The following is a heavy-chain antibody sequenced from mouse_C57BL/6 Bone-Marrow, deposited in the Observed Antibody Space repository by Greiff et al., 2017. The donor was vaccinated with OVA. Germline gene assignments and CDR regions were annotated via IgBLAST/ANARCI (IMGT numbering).Heavy chain of an antibody. V-gene: IGHV1-80*01. CDR3: ARRRNYYGSSHWYFDV. J-gene: IGHJ1*03. CDR2: IYPGDGDT. CDR1: GYAFSSYW. Sequence: QVQLQQSGAELVKPGASVKISCKASGYAFSSYWMNWVKQRPGKGLEWIGQIYPGDGDTTYNGKFKGKATLTADKSSSTAYMQLSSLTSEDSAVYFWARRRNYYGSSHWYFDVWGTGTTVTVSS. D-gene: IGHD1-1*01.